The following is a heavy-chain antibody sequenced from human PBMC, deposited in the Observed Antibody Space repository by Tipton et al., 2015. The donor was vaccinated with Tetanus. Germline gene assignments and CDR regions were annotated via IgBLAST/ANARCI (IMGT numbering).Heavy chain of an antibody. D-gene: IGHD7-27*01. CDR2: IYYSGST. V-gene: IGHV4-39*01. CDR1: GDSVRGSRYY. J-gene: IGHJ5*02. CDR3: VSQFWGYWFDP. Sequence: GLVKPSEPLSLTCTVSGDSVRGSRYYWGWVRQPPGKGLEWIGSIYYSGSTYHNASLKSRVTMSVDTSKNQFSLKLGSVTAADTAIYYCVSQFWGYWFDPWGPGTLVIVSS.